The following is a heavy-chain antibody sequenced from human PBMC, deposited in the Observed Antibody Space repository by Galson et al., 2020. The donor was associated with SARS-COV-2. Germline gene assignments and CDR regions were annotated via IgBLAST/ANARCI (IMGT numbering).Heavy chain of an antibody. V-gene: IGHV2-70*01. Sequence: SGPTLVKHTQTLTLTCTFSGFSLSTSGMCVSWIRQPPGKALEWLALIDWDDDKYYSTSLKTRLTISKDTSRNQVVLTMTNMDPVDTATYYCARTPFEYGGNYYLDYWGQGTLVTVSS. CDR1: GFSLSTSGMC. CDR3: ARTPFEYGGNYYLDY. CDR2: IDWDDDK. J-gene: IGHJ4*02. D-gene: IGHD2-21*02.